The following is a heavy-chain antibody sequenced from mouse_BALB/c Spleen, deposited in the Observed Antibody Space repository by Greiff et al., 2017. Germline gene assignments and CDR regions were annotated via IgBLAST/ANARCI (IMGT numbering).Heavy chain of an antibody. CDR2: IYPGDGDT. CDR3: ARGGNGYAMDY. D-gene: IGHD2-1*01. Sequence: VQLQQSGPELVKPGASVKISCKASGYAFSSSWMNWVKQRPGQGLEWIGRIYPGDGDTNYNGKFKGKATLTADKSSSTAYMQLSSLTSVDSAVYFCARGGNGYAMDYWGQGTSVTVSS. CDR1: GYAFSSSW. V-gene: IGHV1-82*01. J-gene: IGHJ4*01.